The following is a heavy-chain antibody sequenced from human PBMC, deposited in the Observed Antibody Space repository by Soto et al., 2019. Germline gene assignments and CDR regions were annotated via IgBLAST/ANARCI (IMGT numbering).Heavy chain of an antibody. Sequence: QVQLVQSGAEVKKPGASVKVSCKASGYTFTSYAMHWVRQAPGQRLEWMGWINAGNGNTKYSQKFQGRVTTTRDTSASTAYMELSSLRSEDTAVYYCARGEFLSYDDYWGQGTLVTVSS. CDR2: INAGNGNT. CDR3: ARGEFLSYDDY. V-gene: IGHV1-3*01. CDR1: GYTFTSYA. D-gene: IGHD3-16*01. J-gene: IGHJ4*02.